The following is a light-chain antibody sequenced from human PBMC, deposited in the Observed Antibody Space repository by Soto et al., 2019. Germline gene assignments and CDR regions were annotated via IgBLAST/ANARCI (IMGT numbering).Light chain of an antibody. CDR2: WAS. CDR1: QSLLYSSYKNNY. Sequence: DIVMTQSPDSLAVSLGDRATINCKSSQSLLYSSYKNNYLAWYQQKAGQPPKLLIYWASARESGVPDRFSGRGSGTDFTLTISNLQPEDAAVYFCQQYYGTPFTFGQGTKLEI. V-gene: IGKV4-1*01. CDR3: QQYYGTPFT. J-gene: IGKJ2*01.